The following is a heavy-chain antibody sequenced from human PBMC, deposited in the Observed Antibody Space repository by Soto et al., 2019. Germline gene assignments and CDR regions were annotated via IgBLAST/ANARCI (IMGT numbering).Heavy chain of an antibody. J-gene: IGHJ4*02. CDR2: ISAYNGNT. CDR1: GYTFTSYG. CDR3: ARDERCRGTMGYCKPLGY. V-gene: IGHV1-18*01. D-gene: IGHD2-15*01. Sequence: ASVKVSYKASGYTFTSYGISWVRQAPGQGLEWMGWISAYNGNTNYAQKLQGRVTMTTDTSTSTAYMELRSLRSDDTAVYYCARDERCRGTMGYCKPLGYWGQGTLVTVSS.